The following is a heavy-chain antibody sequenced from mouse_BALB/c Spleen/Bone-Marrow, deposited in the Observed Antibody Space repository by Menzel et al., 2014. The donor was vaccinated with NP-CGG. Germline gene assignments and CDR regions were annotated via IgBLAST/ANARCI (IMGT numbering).Heavy chain of an antibody. V-gene: IGHV14-3*02. CDR2: IDPANGNT. Sequence: VQLKDSGAERVKPGASVKLSRTASGFNIKDTYIHWVKQRPEQGLEWIGRIDPANGNTKYGPKFQGRATVTTDTSSNTASLQLSNLTSEDTAAYYCARSGDGPFAYWGQGTLVTVSA. D-gene: IGHD2-3*01. CDR3: ARSGDGPFAY. CDR1: GFNIKDTY. J-gene: IGHJ3*01.